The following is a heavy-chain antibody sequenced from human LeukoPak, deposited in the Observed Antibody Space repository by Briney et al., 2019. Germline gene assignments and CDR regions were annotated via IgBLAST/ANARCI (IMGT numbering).Heavy chain of an antibody. Sequence: ASVKVSCKASGYTFTSYGISWVRQAPGQGLEWMGWISAYNGNTNYAQKLQGRVTMTTDTSTSTAYMELRSLRSDDTAVYYCARDLDSYGYGGRGSTFDYWGQGTLVTVSS. J-gene: IGHJ4*02. CDR1: GYTFTSYG. CDR3: ARDLDSYGYGGRGSTFDY. D-gene: IGHD5-18*01. V-gene: IGHV1-18*01. CDR2: ISAYNGNT.